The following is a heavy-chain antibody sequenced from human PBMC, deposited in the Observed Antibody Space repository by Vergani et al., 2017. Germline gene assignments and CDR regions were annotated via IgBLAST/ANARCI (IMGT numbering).Heavy chain of an antibody. V-gene: IGHV3-23*04. CDR1: GFTFSSYA. D-gene: IGHD2-8*01. CDR2: ISGSGGST. Sequence: EVQLVESGGGLVQPGGSLRLSCAASGFTFSSYAMSWVRQAPGKGLEWVSAISGSGGSTYYADSVKGRFTISRDNSKNTLYLQMNSLRAEDTAVYYCARKPPLQDIVLMVYGMDVWGQGTTVTVSS. CDR3: ARKPPLQDIVLMVYGMDV. J-gene: IGHJ6*02.